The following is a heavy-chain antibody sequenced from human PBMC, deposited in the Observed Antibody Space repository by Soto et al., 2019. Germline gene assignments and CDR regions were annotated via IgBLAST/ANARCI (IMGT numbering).Heavy chain of an antibody. V-gene: IGHV4-34*01. CDR1: GASFSGYY. CDR2: INHSGST. Sequence: SETLSLTCAVYGASFSGYYWSWIRQPPGKGLEWIGEINHSGSTNYNPSLKSRVTISVDTSKNHFSLKLISVTTTDTAVYFCAREGNLGRWIQPLDSWGQGTLVTVSS. J-gene: IGHJ4*02. CDR3: AREGNLGRWIQPLDS. D-gene: IGHD2-2*03.